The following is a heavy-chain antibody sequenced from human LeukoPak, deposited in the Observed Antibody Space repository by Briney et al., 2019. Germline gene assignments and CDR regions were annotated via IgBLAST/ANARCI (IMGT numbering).Heavy chain of an antibody. V-gene: IGHV1-18*01. CDR2: IGADSGNT. CDR1: GHTFTNFG. Sequence: ASVKVSCKASGHTFTNFGITWVRQAPGQGLEWMGWIGADSGNTNYAQRFQGRVTLSIDTSTSTAYIELRTLGSDDTAVYFCAKNRGATWWDLVDYWGQGTLVTVSS. J-gene: IGHJ4*02. CDR3: AKNRGATWWDLVDY. D-gene: IGHD1-26*01.